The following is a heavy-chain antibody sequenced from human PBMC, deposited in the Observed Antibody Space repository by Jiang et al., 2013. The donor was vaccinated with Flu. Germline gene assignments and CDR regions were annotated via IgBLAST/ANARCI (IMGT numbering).Heavy chain of an antibody. D-gene: IGHD1-26*01. CDR2: TYYRSKWYN. CDR3: ASAPREDTGYYNMDV. Sequence: QTLSLTRAISGDSVSSNNVAWNWFRQSPSRGLEWLGRTYYRSKWYNDYAVSVKSRITINPDTSKNQFSLQLNSVTPEDTAVYYCASAPREDTGYYNMDVWGQGTTVTVSS. CDR1: GDSVSSNNVA. J-gene: IGHJ6*02. V-gene: IGHV6-1*01.